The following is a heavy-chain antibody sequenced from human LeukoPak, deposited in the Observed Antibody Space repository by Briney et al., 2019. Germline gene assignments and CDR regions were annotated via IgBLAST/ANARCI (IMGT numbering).Heavy chain of an antibody. CDR2: IYISGST. J-gene: IGHJ3*01. Sequence: PSETLSLTCTVSGGSISSYYWSWIRQPPGKGLEWIGYIYISGSTDYNPSLKSRVTISLDTSRNLFSLKLSFLTAADTAVYYCARHRGYERTGYYFLDAFDLWGQGTMVTVSS. CDR1: GGSISSYY. D-gene: IGHD3-22*01. V-gene: IGHV4-4*09. CDR3: ARHRGYERTGYYFLDAFDL.